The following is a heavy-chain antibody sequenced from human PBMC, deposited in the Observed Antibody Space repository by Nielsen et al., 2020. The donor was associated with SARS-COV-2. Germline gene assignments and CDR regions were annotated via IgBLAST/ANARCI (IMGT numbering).Heavy chain of an antibody. V-gene: IGHV3-30*04. CDR1: GFSFMTYN. D-gene: IGHD3-22*01. J-gene: IGHJ4*02. CDR2: ILHYGGNV. Sequence: GESLKISCTASGFSFMTYNMHWVRQAPGKGLEWVAAILHYGGNVYHADSVKGRFTISRDNSKNTLYLQMNSLRAEDTAVYYCAKDSSDSSGYYYYWGQGTLVTVSS. CDR3: AKDSSDSSGYYYY.